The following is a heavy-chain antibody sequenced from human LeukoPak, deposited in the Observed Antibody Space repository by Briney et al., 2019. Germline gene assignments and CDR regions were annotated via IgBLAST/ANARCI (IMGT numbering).Heavy chain of an antibody. J-gene: IGHJ4*02. D-gene: IGHD2-2*01. Sequence: SETLSLTCTVSGGSISSYYWSWIRQSAGKGLEWIGRIYTSGSTNYNPSLKSRVTMSVDTSKNQFSLKLSSVTAADTAVYYCARDLGYCSSTSCYIGVFDYWGQGTLVTVSS. CDR1: GGSISSYY. V-gene: IGHV4-4*07. CDR2: IYTSGST. CDR3: ARDLGYCSSTSCYIGVFDY.